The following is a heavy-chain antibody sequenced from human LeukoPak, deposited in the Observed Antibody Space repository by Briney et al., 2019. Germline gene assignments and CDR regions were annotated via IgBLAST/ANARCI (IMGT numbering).Heavy chain of an antibody. J-gene: IGHJ3*02. CDR3: ARARSGSYLFLLGDDAFDI. CDR1: GGTFSSHA. Sequence: GASVKVSCKASGGTFSSHAISWVRQAPGQGLEWMGGIIPIFGTANYAQKFQGRVTITTDESTSTAYMELSSLRSEDTAVYYCARARSGSYLFLLGDDAFDIWGQGTMVTVSS. CDR2: IIPIFGTA. V-gene: IGHV1-69*05. D-gene: IGHD1-26*01.